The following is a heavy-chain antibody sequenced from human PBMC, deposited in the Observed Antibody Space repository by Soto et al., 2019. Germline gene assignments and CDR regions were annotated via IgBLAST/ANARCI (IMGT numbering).Heavy chain of an antibody. V-gene: IGHV1-18*01. CDR1: GYTFTSYG. CDR3: ARDQPQYYYDSSGYFDY. J-gene: IGHJ4*02. Sequence: QDQLVQSGAEVKKPGASVKVSCKASGYTFTSYGISWVRQAPGQGLEWMGWISAYNGNTNYAQKLQGRVTMTTDTSTSTAYMELRSLRSDDTAVYYCARDQPQYYYDSSGYFDYWGQGTLVTVSS. D-gene: IGHD3-22*01. CDR2: ISAYNGNT.